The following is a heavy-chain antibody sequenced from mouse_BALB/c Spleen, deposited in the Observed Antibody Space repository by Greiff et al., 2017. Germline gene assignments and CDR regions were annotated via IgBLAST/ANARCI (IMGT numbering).Heavy chain of an antibody. CDR1: GFTFSSFG. V-gene: IGHV5-17*02. J-gene: IGHJ4*01. CDR2: ISSGSSTI. Sequence: EVKLVESGGGLVQPGGSRKLSCAASGFTFSSFGMHWVRQAPEKGLEWVAYISSGSSTIYYADTVKGRFTISRDNPKNTLFLQMTSLRSEDTAMYYCARSGTRAMDYWGQGTSVTVSS. CDR3: ARSGTRAMDY. D-gene: IGHD4-1*01.